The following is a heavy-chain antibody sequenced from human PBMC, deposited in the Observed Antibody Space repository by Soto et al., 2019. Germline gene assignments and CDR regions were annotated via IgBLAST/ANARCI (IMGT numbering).Heavy chain of an antibody. V-gene: IGHV4-39*01. D-gene: IGHD3-22*01. CDR3: ARHAEDYYDSSGYYVYYFDY. Sequence: SETLSLTCTVSGGSISSSSYYWGWIRQPPGKGLEWIGSIYYSGSTYYNPSLKSRVTISVDTSKNQFSLKLSSVTAADTAVYYCARHAEDYYDSSGYYVYYFDYWGQGTLVTVSS. CDR1: GGSISSSSYY. CDR2: IYYSGST. J-gene: IGHJ4*02.